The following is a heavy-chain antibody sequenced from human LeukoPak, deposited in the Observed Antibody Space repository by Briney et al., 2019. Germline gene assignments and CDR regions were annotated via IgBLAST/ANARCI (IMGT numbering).Heavy chain of an antibody. V-gene: IGHV3-43*02. Sequence: PGGSLRLSCAASGFTFDDYAIHWVRQAPGKGLEWVSLISGDGGSTYYADSVKGRFTISRDNSKNSLYLQMNSLRTEDTALYYCAKGGDYGSYYYMDVWGKGTTVTVSS. CDR2: ISGDGGST. CDR1: GFTFDDYA. CDR3: AKGGDYGSYYYMDV. D-gene: IGHD4-17*01. J-gene: IGHJ6*03.